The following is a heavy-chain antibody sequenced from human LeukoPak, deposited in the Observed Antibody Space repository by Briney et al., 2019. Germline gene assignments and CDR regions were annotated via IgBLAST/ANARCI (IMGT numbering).Heavy chain of an antibody. J-gene: IGHJ4*02. CDR2: IKEDGSEK. CDR3: ASRFLGY. Sequence: AGGSLRLSCAASGLTSSGDFMNWVRQAPGKGLEWVATIKEDGSEKYYVDSVKGRFTISRDNAKNALYLQMNSLRAEDTAIYYCASRFLGYWGQGTLVTVSS. CDR1: GLTSSGDF. D-gene: IGHD2-21*01. V-gene: IGHV3-7*05.